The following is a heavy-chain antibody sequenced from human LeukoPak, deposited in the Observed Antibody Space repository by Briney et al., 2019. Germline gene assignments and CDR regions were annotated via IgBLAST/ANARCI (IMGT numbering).Heavy chain of an antibody. CDR2: INPSGGST. CDR1: GYTFTSYY. D-gene: IGHD2-2*01. CDR3: TRDRVVPNAGPCLYNWFDP. J-gene: IGHJ5*02. Sequence: ASVKVSCKASGYTFTSYYMHWVRQAPGQGLEWMGIINPSGGSTSYAQKFQGRVTMTRDTSTSTVYMELNSLRSEDTAVYYCTRDRVVPNAGPCLYNWFDPWGQGTLVTVSS. V-gene: IGHV1-46*01.